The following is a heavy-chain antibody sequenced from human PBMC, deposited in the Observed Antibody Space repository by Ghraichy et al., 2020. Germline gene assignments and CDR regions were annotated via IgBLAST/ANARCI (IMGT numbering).Heavy chain of an antibody. V-gene: IGHV3-9*01. Sequence: SLRLSCAASGFTFDDYAMHWVRQAPGKGLEWVSGISWNSGSIGYADSVKGRFTISRDNAKNSLYLQMDSLRAEDTAVYYCARDSSGWLFDYWGQGILVTVSS. CDR1: GFTFDDYA. CDR2: ISWNSGSI. D-gene: IGHD6-19*01. CDR3: ARDSSGWLFDY. J-gene: IGHJ4*02.